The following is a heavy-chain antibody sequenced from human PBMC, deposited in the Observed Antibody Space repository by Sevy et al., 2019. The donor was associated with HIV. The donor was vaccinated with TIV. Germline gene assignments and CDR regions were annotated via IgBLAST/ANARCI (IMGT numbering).Heavy chain of an antibody. Sequence: GGSLRLSCAASGFTFSSYGMHWVRQAPGKGLEWVAVIWYDGSNKYYADSVKGRFTISRDNSKNTLYLQMNSLRAEDTAVYYCAKDQYRAVAASDMDVWGKGTTVTVSS. J-gene: IGHJ6*03. D-gene: IGHD6-19*01. V-gene: IGHV3-33*06. CDR2: IWYDGSNK. CDR3: AKDQYRAVAASDMDV. CDR1: GFTFSSYG.